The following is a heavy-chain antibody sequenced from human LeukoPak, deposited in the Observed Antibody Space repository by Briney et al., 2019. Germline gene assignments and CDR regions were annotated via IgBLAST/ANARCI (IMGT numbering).Heavy chain of an antibody. CDR2: IYSGGST. J-gene: IGHJ5*02. CDR3: ARDNIWSGYYRYDP. V-gene: IGHV3-66*02. D-gene: IGHD3-3*01. Sequence: GGSLRLSCAASGFTVSSNYMSWVRQAPGKGLEWVSVIYSGGSTYYADSVKGRFTISRDSSKNTLYLQMNSLRAEDTAVYYCARDNIWSGYYRYDPWGQGTLVTVSS. CDR1: GFTVSSNY.